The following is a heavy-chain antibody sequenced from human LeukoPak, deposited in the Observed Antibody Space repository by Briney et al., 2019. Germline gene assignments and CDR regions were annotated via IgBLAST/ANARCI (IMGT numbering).Heavy chain of an antibody. CDR1: GFTFSTYA. D-gene: IGHD3-10*01. V-gene: IGHV3-23*01. J-gene: IGHJ4*02. Sequence: GGSLRLSCAASGFTFSTYAMSWVRQTPGKGLEWVSTISGSGGSTYYADSVKGRFTISRDNSKNTLYLQMNSLRAEDTAVYYCARDAGEYYFDYWGQGTLVTVSS. CDR3: ARDAGEYYFDY. CDR2: ISGSGGST.